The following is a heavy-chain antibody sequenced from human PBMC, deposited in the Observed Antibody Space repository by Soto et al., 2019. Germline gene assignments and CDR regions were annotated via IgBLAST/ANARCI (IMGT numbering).Heavy chain of an antibody. CDR3: ARARGYSYVYYYYGMDV. D-gene: IGHD5-18*01. V-gene: IGHV1-18*04. J-gene: IGHJ6*02. Sequence: ASLKVSCKASGYTFTSYGISWGRQAPGQGLEWMGWISAYNGNTNYAQKLQGRVTMTTDTSTSTAYMELRSLRSDDTAVYYCARARGYSYVYYYYGMDVWGQGTTVTVSS. CDR1: GYTFTSYG. CDR2: ISAYNGNT.